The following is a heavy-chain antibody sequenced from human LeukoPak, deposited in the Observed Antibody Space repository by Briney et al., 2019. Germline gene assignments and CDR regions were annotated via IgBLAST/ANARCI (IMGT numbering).Heavy chain of an antibody. J-gene: IGHJ4*02. CDR2: IRYDGSNK. Sequence: GGSLRLSCAASGFTFSSYGMHWVRQAPGKGLEWVAFIRYDGSNKHYADSVKGRFTISRDNSKNTLYLQMNSLRAEDTAVYYCAKDRTPIVVVPAATIDYWGQGTLVTVSS. V-gene: IGHV3-30*02. CDR3: AKDRTPIVVVPAATIDY. D-gene: IGHD2-2*01. CDR1: GFTFSSYG.